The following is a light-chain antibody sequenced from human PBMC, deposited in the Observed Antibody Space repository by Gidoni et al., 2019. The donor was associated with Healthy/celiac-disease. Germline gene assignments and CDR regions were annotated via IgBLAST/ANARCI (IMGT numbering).Light chain of an antibody. V-gene: IGKV2-28*01. CDR3: MQALQTPRT. CDR1: QTLLHSKGYNY. J-gene: IGKJ3*01. CDR2: LGS. Sequence: DIVMTQSPLSLPVTPGEPASISCRSSQTLLHSKGYNYLDWTLQKPGQSPQLRIYLGSNRASGVPDRVSGSGSGTDFTLKISRVEAEDVGVYYCMQALQTPRTFGPGTKVDIK.